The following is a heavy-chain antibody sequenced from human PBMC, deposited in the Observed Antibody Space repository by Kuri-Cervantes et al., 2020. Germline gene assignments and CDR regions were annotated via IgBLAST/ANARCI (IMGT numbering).Heavy chain of an antibody. J-gene: IGHJ4*02. Sequence: GSLRLSCTVSGGSVSSYYWSWIRQPAGKRLEWIGRIYTSRSTNYNPSLKSRVTMSVDTSKNQISLKLTSVTAADTAVYYCAGGEIFVVVVAATIYFDYWGQGTLVTVSS. V-gene: IGHV4-4*07. CDR1: GGSVSSYY. D-gene: IGHD2-15*01. CDR3: AGGEIFVVVVAATIYFDY. CDR2: IYTSRST.